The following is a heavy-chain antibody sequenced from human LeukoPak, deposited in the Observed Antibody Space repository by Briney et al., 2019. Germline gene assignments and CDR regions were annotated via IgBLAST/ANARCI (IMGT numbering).Heavy chain of an antibody. CDR2: IYHSGST. CDR3: ARVSSGATTVDY. Sequence: KTSETLSLTCAVSGGSISSSNWWSWVRQPPGKGLERIGEIYHSGSTNYNPSLKSRVTISVDKSKNQFSLKLSSVTAADTAVYYCARVSSGATTVDYWGQGTLVTVSS. J-gene: IGHJ4*02. CDR1: GGSISSSNW. V-gene: IGHV4-4*02. D-gene: IGHD1-26*01.